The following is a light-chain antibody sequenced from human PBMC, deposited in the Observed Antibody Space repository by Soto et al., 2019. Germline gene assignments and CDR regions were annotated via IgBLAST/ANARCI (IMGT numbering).Light chain of an antibody. CDR2: GAS. CDR3: QQRGEWPPGAT. Sequence: PGESATLSCRASQTVSITYLTWYQQKPGQAPRLLIFGASKRATGIPDRFSGSGSGRDFTLTISGLEPEDFAVYYCQQRGEWPPGATFGQGTRLEI. J-gene: IGKJ5*01. CDR1: QTVSITY. V-gene: IGKV3D-20*02.